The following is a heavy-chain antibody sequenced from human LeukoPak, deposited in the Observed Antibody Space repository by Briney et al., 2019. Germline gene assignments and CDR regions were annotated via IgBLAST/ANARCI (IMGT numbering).Heavy chain of an antibody. CDR2: MNPNSGNT. CDR3: ARVPYYVWGSYRYFHLDV. V-gene: IGHV1-8*02. J-gene: IGHJ6*04. Sequence: ASVKVSCKASGGTFSSYAISWVRQATGQGLEWMGWMNPNSGNTGYAQKFQGRVTMTRNTSISTAYMELSSLRSEDTAVYYCARVPYYVWGSYRYFHLDVWGKGTTVTISS. CDR1: GGTFSSYA. D-gene: IGHD3-16*02.